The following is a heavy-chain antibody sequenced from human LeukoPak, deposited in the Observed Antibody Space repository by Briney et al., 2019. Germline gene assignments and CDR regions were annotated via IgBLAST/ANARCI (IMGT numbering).Heavy chain of an antibody. CDR1: GDSVSSNSAA. CDR2: TYYRSRWYT. CDR3: ARSGGPSYGEYYFDY. V-gene: IGHV6-1*01. J-gene: IGHJ4*02. Sequence: SQTLSLTCAISGDSVSSNSAAWNWIRQSPSRGLEWLGRTYYRSRWYTDYAVSVKSRITINPDTSKNQFSLQLNSVTPEDTAVYYCARSGGPSYGEYYFDYWGQGTLVTVSS. D-gene: IGHD3-10*01.